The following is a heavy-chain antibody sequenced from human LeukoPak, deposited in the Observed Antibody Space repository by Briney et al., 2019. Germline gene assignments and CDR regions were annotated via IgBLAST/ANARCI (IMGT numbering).Heavy chain of an antibody. Sequence: GGSLRLSCAASGFTFSSYAMSWVRQAPGKGLEWVSAIGGSGGSTYYADSVKGRFTIFRDNSKNTLYLQMNSLRAEDTAVYYCAKPGYSGYDLRYYFDYWGQGTLVTVSS. D-gene: IGHD5-12*01. CDR1: GFTFSSYA. J-gene: IGHJ4*02. V-gene: IGHV3-23*01. CDR3: AKPGYSGYDLRYYFDY. CDR2: IGGSGGST.